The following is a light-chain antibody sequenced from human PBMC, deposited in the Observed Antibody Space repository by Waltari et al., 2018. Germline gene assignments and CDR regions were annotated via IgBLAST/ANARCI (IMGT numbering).Light chain of an antibody. CDR2: AAS. CDR3: QQFNDGPRT. V-gene: IGKV3-15*01. CDR1: QSVSRN. J-gene: IGKJ1*01. Sequence: EVVMTQSPATLSVSPGVSATLSCRASQSVSRNAVWYQQRPGRAPRPLIYAASTRATDAPARFSGSGSGTEFSLTISSLQSEDFAVYDCQQFNDGPRTFGQGTRVEVK.